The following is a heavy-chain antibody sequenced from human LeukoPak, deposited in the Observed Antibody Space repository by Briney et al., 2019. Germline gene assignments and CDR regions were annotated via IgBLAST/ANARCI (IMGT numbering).Heavy chain of an antibody. Sequence: GGSLRLSCTAPGVTFSPNGMSWVRQAPGKGLDWVSAISVSGGSTYYADSVKGRFTISRDNSKNTLYLQMNSLRAEDTAVYYCAKGAGGATTGSAYWSQATLVTVSS. V-gene: IGHV3-23*01. J-gene: IGHJ4*02. CDR2: ISVSGGST. D-gene: IGHD1-26*01. CDR3: AKGAGGATTGSAY. CDR1: GVTFSPNG.